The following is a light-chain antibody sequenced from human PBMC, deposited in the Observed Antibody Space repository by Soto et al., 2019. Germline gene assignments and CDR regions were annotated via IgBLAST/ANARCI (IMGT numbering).Light chain of an antibody. V-gene: IGKV3-11*01. CDR3: HQRNDWPWT. CDR1: QSVSSY. Sequence: EIVMTQSPATLSVSPGERATLSCRASQSVSSYLAWYQPKPGQGPRLLIYDTSDRATGVPARFSGSGSGTDCTLTISGLEPEDVVMYYCHQRNDWPWTFGQGTKVDIK. CDR2: DTS. J-gene: IGKJ1*01.